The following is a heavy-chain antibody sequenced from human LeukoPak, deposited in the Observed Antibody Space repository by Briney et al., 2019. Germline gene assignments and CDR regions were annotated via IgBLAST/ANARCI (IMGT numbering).Heavy chain of an antibody. J-gene: IGHJ4*02. Sequence: PGGSLRLSCAASGFTFSSYAMSWVRQAPGKGLEWVSTINNGGVSTYYEDFVKGRFTISRDNSKNTLYLQMNSLRAEDTAVYYCAKRKGLLLVSYYFDYWGQGTLVTVSS. CDR3: AKRKGLLLVSYYFDY. CDR2: INNGGVST. V-gene: IGHV3-23*01. D-gene: IGHD3-10*01. CDR1: GFTFSSYA.